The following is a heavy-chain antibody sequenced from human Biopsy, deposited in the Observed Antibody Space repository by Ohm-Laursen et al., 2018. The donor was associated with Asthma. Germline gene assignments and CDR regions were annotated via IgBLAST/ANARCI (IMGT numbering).Heavy chain of an antibody. J-gene: IGHJ6*02. Sequence: SSVKVSCKTSGNTFNSAGITWVRQAPGQGLEWMGWISVYNGNTKVAQKLQDRVTMITDTSTSTAYMELRSLRSDDTAVYFCARAVDYSHYYGIDVWGQETTVTVS. CDR1: GNTFNSAG. D-gene: IGHD3-10*01. CDR2: ISVYNGNT. V-gene: IGHV1-18*01. CDR3: ARAVDYSHYYGIDV.